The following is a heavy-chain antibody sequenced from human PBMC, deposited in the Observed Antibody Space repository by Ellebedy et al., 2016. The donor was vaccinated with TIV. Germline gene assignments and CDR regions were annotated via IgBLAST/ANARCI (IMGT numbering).Heavy chain of an antibody. D-gene: IGHD3-10*01. CDR2: ISYDGSSE. V-gene: IGHV3-30-3*01. CDR1: GFTFNSYA. J-gene: IGHJ4*02. Sequence: GESLKISCAASGFTFNSYAMHWVRQAPGKGLEWVAVISYDGSSEYYADSVKGRFTISRDNSMTTLYLEMNSLRAEDTDVYYCARDSGRRRSWDNDYWGQGTLVTVSS. CDR3: ARDSGRRRSWDNDY.